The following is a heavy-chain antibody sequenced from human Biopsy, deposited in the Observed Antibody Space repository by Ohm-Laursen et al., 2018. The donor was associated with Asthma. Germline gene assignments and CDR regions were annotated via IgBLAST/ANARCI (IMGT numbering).Heavy chain of an antibody. CDR1: GYTFNSAG. D-gene: IGHD3-10*01. V-gene: IGHV1-18*01. J-gene: IGHJ6*02. Sequence: APSAKVSRKTSGYTFNSAGITWARQAPGQGLEWMGWISVYNGNTKVAQKLQDRVTMITDTSTSTAYMELRSLRSDDTAVYFCARAVDYSHYYGIDVWGQGTTVTVS. CDR2: ISVYNGNT. CDR3: ARAVDYSHYYGIDV.